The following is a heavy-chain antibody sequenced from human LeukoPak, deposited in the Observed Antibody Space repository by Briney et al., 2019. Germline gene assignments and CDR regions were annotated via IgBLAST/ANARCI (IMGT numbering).Heavy chain of an antibody. D-gene: IGHD3-10*01. CDR1: GGSFSGYY. J-gene: IGHJ4*02. Sequence: SETLSLTCAVYGGSFSGYYWSWIRQPPGKGLEWIGEINHSGGTNYNPSLKSRVTISVDTSKKQFSLKLSSVTAADTAVYYCARGVDYYGVWGQGTLVTVSS. CDR3: ARGVDYYGV. V-gene: IGHV4-34*01. CDR2: INHSGGT.